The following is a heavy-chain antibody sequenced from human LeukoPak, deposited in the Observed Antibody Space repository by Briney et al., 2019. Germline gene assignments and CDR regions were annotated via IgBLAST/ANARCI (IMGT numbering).Heavy chain of an antibody. J-gene: IGHJ4*02. V-gene: IGHV4-61*02. CDR2: IYTSGST. CDR1: GGSISSGSYY. CDR3: ARGGGGDYYGSGSYPDY. D-gene: IGHD3-10*01. Sequence: PSEALSLTCTVSGGSISSGSYYWSWIRQPAGKGLEWIGRIYTSGSTNYNPSLKSRVTISVDTSKNQFSLKLSSVTAADTAVYYCARGGGGDYYGSGSYPDYWGQGTLVTVSS.